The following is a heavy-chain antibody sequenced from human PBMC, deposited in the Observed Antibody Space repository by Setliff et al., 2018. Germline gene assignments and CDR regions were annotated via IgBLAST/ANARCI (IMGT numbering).Heavy chain of an antibody. CDR1: GGSVSSGSYY. J-gene: IGHJ4*02. CDR2: IYYSGST. CDR3: AGGRRYDYGWDFDY. Sequence: SETLSLTCTVSGGSVSSGSYYWSWIRQPAGKGLEWIGSIYYSGSTYYNPSLKSRVTISVDTSKNQFSPKLTSVTAADTAVYYCAGGRRYDYGWDFDYWGQGTLVTVSS. D-gene: IGHD4-17*01. V-gene: IGHV4-39*01.